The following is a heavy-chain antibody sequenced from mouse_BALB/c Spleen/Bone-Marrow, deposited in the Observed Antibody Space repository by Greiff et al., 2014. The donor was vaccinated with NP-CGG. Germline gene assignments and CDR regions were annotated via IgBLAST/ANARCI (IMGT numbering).Heavy chain of an antibody. V-gene: IGHV1-14*01. D-gene: IGHD1-1*01. J-gene: IGHJ4*01. CDR3: ARYPDYYGSSYAMDY. CDR1: GYTFISYV. CDR2: INPYNDGT. Sequence: EVKLMESGPELVKPGASVKMSCKASGYTFISYVMHWVKQKPGQGLEWIGYINPYNDGTKYNEKFKGKATLTSDKSSSTAYMELSSLTSEDSAVYYCARYPDYYGSSYAMDYWGQGTSVTVSS.